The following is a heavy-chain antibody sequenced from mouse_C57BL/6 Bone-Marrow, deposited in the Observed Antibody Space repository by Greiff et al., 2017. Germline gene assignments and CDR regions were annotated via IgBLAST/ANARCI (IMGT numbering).Heavy chain of an antibody. J-gene: IGHJ1*03. V-gene: IGHV1-55*01. CDR1: GYTFTSYW. Sequence: QVKLQQPGAELVKPGASVKLSCKASGYTFTSYWITWVKQRPGQGLEWIGDIYPGSGSTNYNEKFKCKATLTVDTSSSTANMQLSSLPSEDSAVYYCARPYYSNARCFDVWGTGTTVTVSS. CDR2: IYPGSGST. D-gene: IGHD2-5*01. CDR3: ARPYYSNARCFDV.